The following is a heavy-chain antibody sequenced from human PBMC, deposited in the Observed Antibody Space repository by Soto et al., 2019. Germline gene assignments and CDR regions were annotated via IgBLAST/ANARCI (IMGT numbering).Heavy chain of an antibody. CDR2: ISSDESNK. CDR1: GFIFSNYA. Sequence: QVQLVESGGGVVQPGRSPRLSCGASGFIFSNYAMYWVRQAPGKGLEWVAVISSDESNKYYADSVKGRFTISRDNSKNTLYLQMNRLRAEDTAMYYCARGPGYCGGSSCYGDYYYGMDVWGQGTTVTVSS. CDR3: ARGPGYCGGSSCYGDYYYGMDV. D-gene: IGHD2-15*01. V-gene: IGHV3-30-3*01. J-gene: IGHJ6*02.